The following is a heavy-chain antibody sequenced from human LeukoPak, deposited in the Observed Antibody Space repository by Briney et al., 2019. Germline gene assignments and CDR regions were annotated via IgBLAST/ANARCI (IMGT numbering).Heavy chain of an antibody. CDR1: GGSIGTYY. V-gene: IGHV4-59*01. CDR3: ARVAQDDFWSGYYKGGHHFDY. D-gene: IGHD3-3*01. CDR2: IYYNGYT. J-gene: IGHJ4*02. Sequence: SETLSLTCTVSGGSIGTYYWSWIRQPPGKGLEWIGYIYYNGYTDYNPSLKSRVTISLHTSKNQFSLKLSSVTAVDTAVYYCARVAQDDFWSGYYKGGHHFDYWGQGTLVTVSS.